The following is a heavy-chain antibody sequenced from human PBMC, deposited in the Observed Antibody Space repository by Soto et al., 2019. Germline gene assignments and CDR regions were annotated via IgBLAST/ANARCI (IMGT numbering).Heavy chain of an antibody. CDR3: ARERYYYDRSGYFAGDYYYGMDV. D-gene: IGHD3-22*01. J-gene: IGHJ6*02. Sequence: SVKVSCKASGGTFSSYAISWVRQAPGQGLEWMGGIIPIFGTANYAQKFQGRVTMTADKSTSTAYMELSSLRSEDTAVYYCARERYYYDRSGYFAGDYYYGMDVWGQGTTVTVSS. CDR1: GGTFSSYA. CDR2: IIPIFGTA. V-gene: IGHV1-69*06.